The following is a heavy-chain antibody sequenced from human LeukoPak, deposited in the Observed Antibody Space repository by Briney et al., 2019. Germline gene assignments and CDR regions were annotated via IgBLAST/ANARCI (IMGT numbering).Heavy chain of an antibody. CDR3: ARDAHCSSTDCYKPLWYFDL. CDR2: IKQDGSEK. J-gene: IGHJ2*01. CDR1: GFTFSSYW. D-gene: IGHD2-2*02. Sequence: GGSLRLSCAASGFTFSSYWMSWVRQAPGKGLEWVANIKQDGSEKYYVDSVKGRFAISRDDAKNSVFLQMSSLRVEDTAVYFCARDAHCSSTDCYKPLWYFDLWGRGTLVTVSS. V-gene: IGHV3-7*01.